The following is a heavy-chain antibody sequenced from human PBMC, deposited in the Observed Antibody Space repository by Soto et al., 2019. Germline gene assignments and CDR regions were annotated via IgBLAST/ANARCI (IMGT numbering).Heavy chain of an antibody. D-gene: IGHD2-15*01. J-gene: IGHJ6*03. CDR3: ARGGYCSGGSCYARRPPQWYYYYMDV. V-gene: IGHV4-34*01. Sequence: PSETLSLTCAVYGGSFSGYYWSWIRQPPGKGLEWIGEINHSGSTNYNPSLKSRVTISVDTSKNQFSLKLSSVTAADTAVYYCARGGYCSGGSCYARRPPQWYYYYMDVWGKGTTVTVSS. CDR2: INHSGST. CDR1: GGSFSGYY.